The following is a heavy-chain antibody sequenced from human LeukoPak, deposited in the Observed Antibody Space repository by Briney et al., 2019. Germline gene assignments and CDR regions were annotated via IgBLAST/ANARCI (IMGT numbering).Heavy chain of an antibody. V-gene: IGHV1-69*04. CDR3: ARGYCSGGSCSKWFDS. CDR1: GGTFSSYA. CDR2: IIPILGIA. Sequence: SVKVSCKASGGTFSSYAISWVRQAPGQGLEWMGRIIPILGIANYAQKFQGRVTITADKSTSTAYMELSSLRSEDTAVYYCARGYCSGGSCSKWFDSWGQGTLVTVSS. D-gene: IGHD2-15*01. J-gene: IGHJ5*01.